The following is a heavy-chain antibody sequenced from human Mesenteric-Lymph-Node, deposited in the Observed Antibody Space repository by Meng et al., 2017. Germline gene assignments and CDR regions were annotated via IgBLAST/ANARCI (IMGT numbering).Heavy chain of an antibody. CDR3: ARGVGYYGSGSYPPTDY. Sequence: ALVGESGDDGKTPGASEKVSRKASGYTFTGYHCHWVRQAPGQGLEWMGRINPNSGGTNYAQKFQGRVTKTRDTSISTAYMELSRLRSDDTAVYYCARGVGYYGSGSYPPTDYWGQGTLVTVSS. CDR1: GYTFTGYH. V-gene: IGHV1-2*06. D-gene: IGHD3-10*01. J-gene: IGHJ4*02. CDR2: INPNSGGT.